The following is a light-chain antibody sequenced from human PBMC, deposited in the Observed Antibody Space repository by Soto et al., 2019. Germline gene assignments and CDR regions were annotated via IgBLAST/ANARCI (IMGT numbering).Light chain of an antibody. J-gene: IGLJ1*01. CDR3: SSFTSNRIYV. CDR1: HNDIGTYDY. CDR2: GVT. V-gene: IGLV2-14*03. Sequence: QSVLTQPTSVSGSPGQSISISCTGNHNDIGTYDYVSWYQQHPGRAPRLLIHGVTTRASGISDRFSAFKSGLTASLTISGLQPEDEADYYCSSFTSNRIYVFGPGTKVTVL.